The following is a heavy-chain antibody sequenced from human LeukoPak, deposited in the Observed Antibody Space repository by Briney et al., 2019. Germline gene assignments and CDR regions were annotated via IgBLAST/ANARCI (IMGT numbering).Heavy chain of an antibody. D-gene: IGHD3-22*01. V-gene: IGHV1-2*02. Sequence: APVKVSCKASGYTFTGYYMHWVRHAPGQGLEWMGWINPNSGGTNYAQKFQGRVTMTRDTSISTAYMEVSRLRSDDTAVYYCAREKGGYGRDDAFDIWGQGTMVTVSS. CDR2: INPNSGGT. CDR1: GYTFTGYY. CDR3: AREKGGYGRDDAFDI. J-gene: IGHJ3*02.